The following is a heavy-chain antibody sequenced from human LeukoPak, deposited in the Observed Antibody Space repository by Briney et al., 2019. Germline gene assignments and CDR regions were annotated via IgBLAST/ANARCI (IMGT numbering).Heavy chain of an antibody. V-gene: IGHV1-69*04. CDR3: ARDLGIVGATTEDY. CDR1: GYTFTSYA. Sequence: ASVKVSCKASGYTFTSYAISWVRQAPGQGLEWMGRIIPILGIANYAQKFQGRVTITADKSTSTAYMELSSLRSEDTAVYYCARDLGIVGATTEDYWGQGTLVTVSS. D-gene: IGHD1-26*01. J-gene: IGHJ4*02. CDR2: IIPILGIA.